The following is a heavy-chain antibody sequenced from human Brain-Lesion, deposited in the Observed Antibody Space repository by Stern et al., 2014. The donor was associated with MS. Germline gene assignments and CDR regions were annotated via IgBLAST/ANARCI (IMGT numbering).Heavy chain of an antibody. Sequence: QVQLVQSGAEVKKPGASVKVSCKVSGYTLTELSMHWVRQAPRKGLEWMGGFDLEDGETIYAQTFQGRVTMTEDTSTDTAYTELCSLRSEDTAVYYCATLAPGAGGNYYRHFDYWGQGTLVTVSS. V-gene: IGHV1-24*01. J-gene: IGHJ4*02. CDR3: ATLAPGAGGNYYRHFDY. CDR2: FDLEDGET. CDR1: GYTLTELS. D-gene: IGHD1-26*01.